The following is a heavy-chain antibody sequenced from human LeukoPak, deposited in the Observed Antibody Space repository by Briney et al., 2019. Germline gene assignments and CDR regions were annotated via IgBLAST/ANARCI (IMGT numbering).Heavy chain of an antibody. D-gene: IGHD3-3*01. Sequence: SETLSLTCTVSGDSFSSVTDYWAWIRQPPGKGLEWIASGDYSGGTYYNPSLESRVAISADMSKNQFSLKLSSVTAADTAVYYCARVIRLAPDFWSGSYYYYMDVWGKGTTVTVSS. CDR3: ARVIRLAPDFWSGSYYYYMDV. J-gene: IGHJ6*03. CDR1: GDSFSSVTDY. CDR2: GDYSGGT. V-gene: IGHV4-39*07.